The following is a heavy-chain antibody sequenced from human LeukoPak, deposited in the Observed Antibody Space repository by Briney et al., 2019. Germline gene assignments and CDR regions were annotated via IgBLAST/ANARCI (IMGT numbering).Heavy chain of an antibody. CDR1: GGSFSGYY. J-gene: IGHJ4*02. CDR2: INHSGST. V-gene: IGHV4-34*01. D-gene: IGHD3-22*01. CDR3: ARGLGYYDSSGDYYFDY. Sequence: SETLSLTCAVYGGSFSGYYWSWIRQPPGKGLEWIGEINHSGSTNYNPSLKSRVTISVDTSKNQFSLKLSSVTAADTAVYYCARGLGYYDSSGDYYFDYWGQGTLVTVSS.